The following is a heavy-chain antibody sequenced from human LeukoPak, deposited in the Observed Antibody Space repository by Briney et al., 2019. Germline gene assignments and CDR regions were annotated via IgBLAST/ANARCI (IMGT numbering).Heavy chain of an antibody. J-gene: IGHJ6*03. CDR3: ARGKDFWSAIREFYMDV. V-gene: IGHV1-8*01. CDR1: GYTFPTYD. CDR2: MNPKTGKT. Sequence: ASVKVSCKASGYTFPTYDINWVRQSPGQGLEWMGWMNPKTGKTGYAQKFQGRVTMTRNTSTTTAYMELNSLTSEDTAVYFCARGKDFWSAIREFYMDVWGQGTTVTVSS. D-gene: IGHD3-3*01.